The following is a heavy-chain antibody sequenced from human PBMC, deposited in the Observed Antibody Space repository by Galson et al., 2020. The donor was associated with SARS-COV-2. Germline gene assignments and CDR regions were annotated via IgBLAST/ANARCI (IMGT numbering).Heavy chain of an antibody. J-gene: IGHJ6*02. V-gene: IGHV3-21*01. CDR2: ISSSSSYI. CDR3: ARDRVGYDEYRTYDYGMDV. Sequence: TGGSLRLSCAASGFTFSSYSMNWVRQAPGKGLEWVSSISSSSSYIYYADSVKGRFTISRDNAKNSLYLQMNSLRAEDTAVYYCARDRVGYDEYRTYDYGMDVWGQGTTVTVSS. D-gene: IGHD5-12*01. CDR1: GFTFSSYS.